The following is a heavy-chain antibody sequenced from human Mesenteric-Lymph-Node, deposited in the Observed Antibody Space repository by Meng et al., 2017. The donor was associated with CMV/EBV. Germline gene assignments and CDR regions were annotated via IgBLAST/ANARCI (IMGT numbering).Heavy chain of an antibody. V-gene: IGHV1-18*01. CDR2: ISPYNANT. Sequence: KTYGYTFPNYAISWVRQAPGQGLEWMGWISPYNANTNYAQKVQGRVTVTADTSTNTAYMELWNLGSDDTAVYYCAREDYGDYVRVFDYWGPGTLVTVSS. CDR1: GYTFPNYA. CDR3: AREDYGDYVRVFDY. J-gene: IGHJ4*02. D-gene: IGHD4-17*01.